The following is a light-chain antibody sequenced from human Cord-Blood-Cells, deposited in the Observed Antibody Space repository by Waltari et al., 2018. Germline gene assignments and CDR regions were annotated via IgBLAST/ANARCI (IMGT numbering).Light chain of an antibody. CDR2: LNSDGSH. CDR1: SGHSSYA. V-gene: IGLV4-69*01. J-gene: IGLJ1*01. Sequence: QLVLTQSPSASDSLGASVKLTCTLSSGHSSYAIAWHQQQPEKGPRYLMKLNSDGSHSKGDGIPDLFSGSSSGAERYLTISSLQSEDEADYYCQTWGTGIHVFGTGTKVTVL. CDR3: QTWGTGIHV.